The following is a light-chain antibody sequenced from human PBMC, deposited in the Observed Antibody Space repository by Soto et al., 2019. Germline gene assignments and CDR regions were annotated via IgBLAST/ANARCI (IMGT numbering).Light chain of an antibody. CDR3: QHSYSRT. CDR1: QTINTY. CDR2: AAS. Sequence: DIQMTQSPSSLSVSVGDRVTITCRASQTINTYLNWYQQKPGKAPNLLIYAASSLQSGVPSRFSGRGSGTDFTLTITSLQPEDFATYYCQHSYSRTFGQGTKVDIK. V-gene: IGKV1-39*01. J-gene: IGKJ1*01.